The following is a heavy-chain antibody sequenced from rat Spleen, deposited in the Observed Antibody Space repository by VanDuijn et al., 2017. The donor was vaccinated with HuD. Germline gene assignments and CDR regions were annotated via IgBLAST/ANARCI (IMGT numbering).Heavy chain of an antibody. CDR3: TTDTFYDGTYYPGGFDY. J-gene: IGHJ2*01. D-gene: IGHD1-12*02. CDR2: ISTGGDNT. Sequence: EVQLVESGGGLVQPGRSLKLSCAASGFTFSNYCMAWVRQAPTKGLEWVAYISTGGDNTYYRDSVKGRFTISRDNAKSTLYLQLDSLRSEDTATYYCTTDTFYDGTYYPGGFDYWGQGVMVTVSS. V-gene: IGHV5-27*01. CDR1: GFTFSNYC.